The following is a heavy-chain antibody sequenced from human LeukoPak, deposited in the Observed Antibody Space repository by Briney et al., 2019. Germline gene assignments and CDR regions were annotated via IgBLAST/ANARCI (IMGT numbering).Heavy chain of an antibody. V-gene: IGHV4-34*01. Sequence: SETLSLTCAVYGGSFSGYYWSWIRQPPGKGLEWIGEINHSGSTNYNPSLKSRVTISVDTSKNQFSLKLSSVTAADTAVYYCARGRQWLVLYFDYWGQGTLVTVPS. CDR1: GGSFSGYY. CDR2: INHSGST. CDR3: ARGRQWLVLYFDY. D-gene: IGHD6-19*01. J-gene: IGHJ4*02.